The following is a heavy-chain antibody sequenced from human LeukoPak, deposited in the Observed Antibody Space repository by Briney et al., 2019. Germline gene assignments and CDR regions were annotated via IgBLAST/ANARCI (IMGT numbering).Heavy chain of an antibody. D-gene: IGHD1-14*01. Sequence: GGSLRLSCAASGFTFSGHWMSWVRQAPGKGLEWVSNINRGGSYKYYVDSVKGRFTISRDNANNLLYLQMNSLRGEDTAVYYCTRDRSRAEDDWGQGTLVTVSS. V-gene: IGHV3-7*01. CDR2: INRGGSYK. CDR1: GFTFSGHW. CDR3: TRDRSRAEDD. J-gene: IGHJ4*02.